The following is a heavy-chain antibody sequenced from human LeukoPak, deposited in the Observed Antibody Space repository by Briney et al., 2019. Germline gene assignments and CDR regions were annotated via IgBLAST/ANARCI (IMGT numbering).Heavy chain of an antibody. Sequence: GESLKISCKGSGYSFTSYWIGWVRQMPGKGLEWKGIIYPGDSDTRYSPSFQGQVTISADKSISTAYLQWSSLKASDTAMYYCARPHYDSSGYYSDYFDYWGQGTLVTVSS. CDR2: IYPGDSDT. CDR3: ARPHYDSSGYYSDYFDY. J-gene: IGHJ4*02. D-gene: IGHD3-22*01. CDR1: GYSFTSYW. V-gene: IGHV5-51*01.